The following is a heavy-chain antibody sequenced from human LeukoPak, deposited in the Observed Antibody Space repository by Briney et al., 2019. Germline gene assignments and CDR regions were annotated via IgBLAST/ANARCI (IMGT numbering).Heavy chain of an antibody. V-gene: IGHV3-23*01. CDR3: AKRYYDFPLDY. CDR1: AFTFTIYA. D-gene: IGHD2/OR15-2a*01. J-gene: IGHJ4*02. CDR2: ISANGGET. Sequence: GGSLTLSCAASAFTFTIYAMNWVRQAAGNGLEWVSSISANGGETHYADSVKGRFTISRDNSKNTLYLQINNPRVEDTAVYYCAKRYYDFPLDYWGQGTLVTVSS.